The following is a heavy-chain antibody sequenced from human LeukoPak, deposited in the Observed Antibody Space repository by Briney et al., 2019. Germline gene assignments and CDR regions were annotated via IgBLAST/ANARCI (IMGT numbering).Heavy chain of an antibody. Sequence: SETLSLTCAVYGASFSGYYWSWIRQPPGKGLEWIGEIYHSGSTNYNPSLKSRVIISVDTSKNQFSLKLSSVTAADTAVYFCARRSVRGVIRYWGQGILVTVSS. CDR2: IYHSGST. CDR3: ARRSVRGVIRY. V-gene: IGHV4-34*01. J-gene: IGHJ4*02. D-gene: IGHD3-10*01. CDR1: GASFSGYY.